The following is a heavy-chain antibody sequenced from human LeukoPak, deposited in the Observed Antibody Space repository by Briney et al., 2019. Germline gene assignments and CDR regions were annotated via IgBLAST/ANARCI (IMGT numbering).Heavy chain of an antibody. Sequence: GGSLRLSCAASGFTFSTYWMHWVRQTPGKGLVWVSRINSDGNSTTYADSVKGRFTISRDNAKNTLYLQMNSLRAEDTAVYYCARTYCSSTSRYTELFEPWGQGTLVTVSS. CDR3: ARTYCSSTSRYTELFEP. V-gene: IGHV3-74*01. CDR1: GFTFSTYW. D-gene: IGHD2-2*02. J-gene: IGHJ5*02. CDR2: INSDGNST.